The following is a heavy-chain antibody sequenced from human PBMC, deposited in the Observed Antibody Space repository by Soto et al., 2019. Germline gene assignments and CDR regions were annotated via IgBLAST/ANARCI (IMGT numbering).Heavy chain of an antibody. J-gene: IGHJ6*03. CDR3: ARVARGYDSGGYYYYYYYMDV. V-gene: IGHV1-18*01. D-gene: IGHD5-12*01. CDR2: ISAYNGNT. CDR1: GYTFTSYG. Sequence: QVQLVQSGAEVKKPGASVKVSCKASGYTFTSYGISWVRQAPGQGLEWMGWISAYNGNTNYAQKRQGRVTMTTDTCTSTAHMELRSLRSDDTAVYYCARVARGYDSGGYYYYYYYMDVWGKGTTVTVSS.